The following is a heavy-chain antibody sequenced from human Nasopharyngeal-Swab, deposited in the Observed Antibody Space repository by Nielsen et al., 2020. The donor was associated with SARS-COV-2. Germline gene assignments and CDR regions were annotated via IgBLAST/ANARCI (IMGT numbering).Heavy chain of an antibody. J-gene: IGHJ4*02. CDR3: ARDFDKTGD. Sequence: GESLKISCAVSGFTFSDSWIHWVRQAPGKGLVWVPRINSDGSRTGYADSVKGRFTISRDNAKNTLYLQMNSLRAEDTAVYYCARDFDKTGDWGQGTLVTVSS. V-gene: IGHV3-74*01. CDR1: GFTFSDSW. D-gene: IGHD7-27*01. CDR2: INSDGSRT.